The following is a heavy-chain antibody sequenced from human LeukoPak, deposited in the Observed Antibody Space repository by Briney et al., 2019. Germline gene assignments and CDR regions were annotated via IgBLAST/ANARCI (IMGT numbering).Heavy chain of an antibody. J-gene: IGHJ5*02. Sequence: SQTLSLTCTVSGGSISSGDYYWSWIRQPPGKGLEWIGYIYYSGSTYYNPSLKSRVTISVDTSKNQFSLKLSSVTAADTAVYYCARVRPYDFWSGYSNWSDPWGQGTLVTVSS. CDR3: ARVRPYDFWSGYSNWSDP. CDR1: GGSISSGDYY. V-gene: IGHV4-30-4*01. D-gene: IGHD3-3*01. CDR2: IYYSGST.